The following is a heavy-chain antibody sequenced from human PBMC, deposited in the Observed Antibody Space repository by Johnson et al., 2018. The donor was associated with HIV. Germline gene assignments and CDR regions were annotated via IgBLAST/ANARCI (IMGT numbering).Heavy chain of an antibody. CDR3: AKDQLSEHLVLRSAFDI. CDR2: IKQDGSET. V-gene: IGHV3-7*05. CDR1: GFTFSSYW. Sequence: EVQLVESGGGLVQPGGSLRLSCAASGFTFSSYWMSWVRQAPGKGLEWVANIKQDGSETYYVDSVKCRVTISRDNAKNPRNLQMNSVRAEDTAVYYCAKDQLSEHLVLRSAFDIWGKGTMVTVSS. D-gene: IGHD6-6*01. J-gene: IGHJ3*02.